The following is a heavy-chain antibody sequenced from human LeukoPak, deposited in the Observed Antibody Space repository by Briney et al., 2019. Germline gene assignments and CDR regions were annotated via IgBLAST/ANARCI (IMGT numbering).Heavy chain of an antibody. D-gene: IGHD6-19*01. CDR2: IYSGGST. CDR1: GFTVSSNY. J-gene: IGHJ4*02. CDR3: ARDLSIAVTGTGGVEY. V-gene: IGHV3-53*01. Sequence: PGGSLRLSCAASGFTVSSNYTSWVRQAPGKGLEWVSVIYSGGSTFYADSVKGRFTISRDNSKNTLFLQMNSLRAEDTAVYYCARDLSIAVTGTGGVEYWGQGTLVTVSS.